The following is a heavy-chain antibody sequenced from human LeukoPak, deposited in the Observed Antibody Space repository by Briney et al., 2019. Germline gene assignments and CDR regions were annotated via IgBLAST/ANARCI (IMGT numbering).Heavy chain of an antibody. Sequence: PSETLSLTCTVSGGSISSHYWSWIRQPPGKGLEWIGSIYHSGSTYYNPSLKSRVTISVDTSKNQFSLKLTSVTAADTAVYYCARSSGYMSYWGQGTLVTVSS. CDR3: ARSSGYMSY. D-gene: IGHD3-22*01. CDR1: GGSISSHY. J-gene: IGHJ4*02. CDR2: IYHSGST. V-gene: IGHV4-59*08.